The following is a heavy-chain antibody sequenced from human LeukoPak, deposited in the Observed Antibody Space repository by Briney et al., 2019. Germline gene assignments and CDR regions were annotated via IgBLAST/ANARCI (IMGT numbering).Heavy chain of an antibody. CDR2: IHTSGNT. CDR1: GYSMSSGYY. Sequence: SETLSLTCTVSGYSMSSGYYWGWIRQPAGKGLEWIGRIHTSGNTNYNPSLKSRVTISVDTSKNQFSLRLSSMTAADTAFYYCARSGSSTFDYWGQGTLVTVSS. CDR3: ARSGSSTFDY. V-gene: IGHV4-61*02. J-gene: IGHJ4*02. D-gene: IGHD2-2*01.